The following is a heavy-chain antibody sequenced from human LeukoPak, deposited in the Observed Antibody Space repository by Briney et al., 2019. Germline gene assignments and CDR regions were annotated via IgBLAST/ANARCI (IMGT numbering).Heavy chain of an antibody. J-gene: IGHJ6*02. CDR3: ARGPPPRDYYYYYYGMDV. V-gene: IGHV1-8*01. Sequence: ASVKVSCKASGYTFTSYDINWVRQATGQGLEWMGWMNPNSGNTGYAQKFQGRVTMTRNTSISTAYMELSSLRSEDTAVYYCARGPPPRDYYYYYYGMDVWGQGTTVTVSS. CDR2: MNPNSGNT. CDR1: GYTFTSYD. D-gene: IGHD4-11*01.